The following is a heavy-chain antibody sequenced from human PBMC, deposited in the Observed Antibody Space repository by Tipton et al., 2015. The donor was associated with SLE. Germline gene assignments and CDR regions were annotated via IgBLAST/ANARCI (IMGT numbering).Heavy chain of an antibody. CDR2: LHDRGTT. D-gene: IGHD2-8*01. CDR3: ARASPGVWCFDL. Sequence: TLSLTCTVSGASIGSYYWSWIRQPPGKGLEWIGYLHDRGTTRYNPSLKSRVAISVDTSKSQLSLKLSSVTAADTAVYYCARASPGVWCFDLWGRGSLVTVSS. CDR1: GASIGSYY. J-gene: IGHJ2*01. V-gene: IGHV4-59*08.